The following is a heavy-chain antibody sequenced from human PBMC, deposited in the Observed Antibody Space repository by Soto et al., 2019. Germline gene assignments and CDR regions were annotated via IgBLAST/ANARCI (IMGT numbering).Heavy chain of an antibody. Sequence: QVQLQASGPALVKPSQTLSLTCTVSGGSISSGCYYWGWIRQHPGTDLVWIGYIYYSGSTYYNRSLNSLVTISVDTSKNQFSLQLSYVTAADTAVYYCARVCDCDCHYSMDVWGQGTTVTVSS. D-gene: IGHD2-21*02. J-gene: IGHJ6*02. CDR2: IYYSGST. V-gene: IGHV4-31*01. CDR3: ARVCDCDCHYSMDV. CDR1: GGSISSGCYY.